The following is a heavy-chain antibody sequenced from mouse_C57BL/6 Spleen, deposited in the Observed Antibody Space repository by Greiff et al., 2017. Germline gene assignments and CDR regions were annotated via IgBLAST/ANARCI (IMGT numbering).Heavy chain of an antibody. Sequence: EVKLVESGGGLVQPGGSLKLSCAASGFTFSDYYMYWVRQTPEKRLEWVAYISNGGGSTYYPDTVKGRFTISRDNAKNTLYLQMSRLKSEDTAMYYCARPNYSNGYYFDYWGQGTTLTVSS. CDR1: GFTFSDYY. CDR2: ISNGGGST. CDR3: ARPNYSNGYYFDY. D-gene: IGHD2-5*01. J-gene: IGHJ2*01. V-gene: IGHV5-12*01.